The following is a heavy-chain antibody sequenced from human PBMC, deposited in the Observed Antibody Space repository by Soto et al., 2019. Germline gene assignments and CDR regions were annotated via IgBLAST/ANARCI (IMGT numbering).Heavy chain of an antibody. CDR1: GGSISSSSYY. J-gene: IGHJ6*03. CDR2: IYYSGST. Sequence: PSETLSLTCTVSGGSISSSSYYWGWIRQPPGKGLEWIGSIYYSGSTYYNPSLKSRVTISVDTSKNQFSLKLSSVTAADTAVYYCARHATSDYGDSVSDYYYYYMDVWGKGTTVTVSS. D-gene: IGHD4-17*01. CDR3: ARHATSDYGDSVSDYYYYYMDV. V-gene: IGHV4-39*01.